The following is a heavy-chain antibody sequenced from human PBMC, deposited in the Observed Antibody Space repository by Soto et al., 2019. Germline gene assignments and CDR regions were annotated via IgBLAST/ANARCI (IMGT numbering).Heavy chain of an antibody. Sequence: EVHLLGSGGGLIQPGGALRLSCAASGFTFNAHGMAWVRQAPGKGLEWVSSISGSGGGTYYADSVKGRFTISRDNSKGTLNLQMNSLGAQDTAVYDCARIIIWGTKTLDYWGQGTLVTVSS. D-gene: IGHD3-16*01. V-gene: IGHV3-23*01. CDR3: ARIIIWGTKTLDY. CDR2: ISGSGGGT. J-gene: IGHJ4*02. CDR1: GFTFNAHG.